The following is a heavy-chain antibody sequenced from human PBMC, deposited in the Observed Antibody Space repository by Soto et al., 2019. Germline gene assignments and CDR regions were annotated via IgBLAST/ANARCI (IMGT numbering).Heavy chain of an antibody. J-gene: IGHJ6*02. V-gene: IGHV3-21*01. CDR1: GFTFSSYS. D-gene: IGHD3-9*01. CDR3: ARDQRRDDYDSLTGYPYYGMDV. Sequence: GGSLRLSCAASGFTFSSYSMNWVRQAPGKGLEWVSSISSSSSYIYYADSVKGRFTISRDNAKNSLYLQMNSLRAEDTAVYYCARDQRRDDYDSLTGYPYYGMDVWGQGTTVTVSS. CDR2: ISSSSSYI.